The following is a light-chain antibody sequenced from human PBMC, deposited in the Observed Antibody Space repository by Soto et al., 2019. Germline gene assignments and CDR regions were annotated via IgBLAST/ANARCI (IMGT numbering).Light chain of an antibody. Sequence: QPMLKEPGSGNGCSGQSSTIPCTGTSSDVGGYNYVSWYQHHPGKVPQLMIYDVSNRPSGVSNRFSGSKSGNTASLTISGLQAEDEADYYCYSYTSSNTYVFGTGTKVTVL. CDR2: DVS. J-gene: IGLJ1*01. V-gene: IGLV2-14*03. CDR3: YSYTSSNTYV. CDR1: SSDVGGYNY.